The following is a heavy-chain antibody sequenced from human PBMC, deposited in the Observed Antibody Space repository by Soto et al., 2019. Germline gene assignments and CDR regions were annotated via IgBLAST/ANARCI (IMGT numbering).Heavy chain of an antibody. J-gene: IGHJ6*02. D-gene: IGHD2-15*01. CDR3: ARAELSGGTMTYYNYGMDV. CDR1: GYTFTGYY. V-gene: IGHV1-2*04. CDR2: IKPNSGGT. Sequence: GASVKVSCKASGYTFTGYYMHWVRQAPGQGLERMGWIKPNSGGTNYAQKFQGWVTMTRDTSISTAYMELSRLRSDDTAVYYCARAELSGGTMTYYNYGMDVWGQGTTVTVSS.